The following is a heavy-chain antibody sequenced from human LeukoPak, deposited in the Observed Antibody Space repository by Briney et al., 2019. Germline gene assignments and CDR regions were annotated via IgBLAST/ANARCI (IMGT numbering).Heavy chain of an antibody. Sequence: ASVKVSCKASGYTFTGYYMHWVRQAPGQGLECMGCINPHSGDTNYAQKFQGRVTMTRDTSISTAYMELSRLRSDDTAVYYCARDPLGYCSSTSCYGDGGYFDYWGQGTLVTVSS. V-gene: IGHV1-2*02. D-gene: IGHD2-2*01. J-gene: IGHJ4*02. CDR2: INPHSGDT. CDR3: ARDPLGYCSSTSCYGDGGYFDY. CDR1: GYTFTGYY.